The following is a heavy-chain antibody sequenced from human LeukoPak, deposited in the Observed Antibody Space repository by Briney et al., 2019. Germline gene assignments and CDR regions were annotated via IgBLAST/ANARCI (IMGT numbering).Heavy chain of an antibody. D-gene: IGHD3-16*01. CDR3: ARDLRMGGPWRQFDY. V-gene: IGHV4-38-2*02. CDR2: TYHSGGT. CDR1: GYAIRSGYY. J-gene: IGHJ4*02. Sequence: SETLSLTCTVSGYAIRSGYYWAWIRQPPGKGLEWIGSTYHSGGTDYNPSLKSRVSISVDTSKNQFSLQLNSLTAADTAVYYCARDLRMGGPWRQFDYWGQGTLVTVSS.